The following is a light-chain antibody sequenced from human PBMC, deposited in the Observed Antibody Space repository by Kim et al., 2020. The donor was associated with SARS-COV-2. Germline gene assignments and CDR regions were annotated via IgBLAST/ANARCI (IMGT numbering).Light chain of an antibody. Sequence: EIVLTQSPGTLSLSPGERAILSCRASQTISSAYLAWYQRKPGQAPRLLIYGASSRATGIPDRFSGSGSGTDFTLAISGLEPEDFAVYYCQHYGYSLWTFGQGTKVDIK. CDR2: GAS. V-gene: IGKV3-20*01. CDR1: QTISSAY. J-gene: IGKJ1*01. CDR3: QHYGYSLWT.